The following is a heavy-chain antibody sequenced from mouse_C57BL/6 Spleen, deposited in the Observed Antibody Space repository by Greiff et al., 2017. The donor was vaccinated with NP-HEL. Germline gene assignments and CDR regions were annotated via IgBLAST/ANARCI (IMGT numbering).Heavy chain of an antibody. CDR1: GYTFTSYW. J-gene: IGHJ2*01. D-gene: IGHD1-1*01. CDR2: IDPSDSYT. Sequence: QVQLQQPGAELVKPGASVKLSCKASGYTFTSYWMQWVKQRPGQGLEWIGEIDPSDSYTNYNQKFKGKATLTVDTSSSTAYMQLSSLTSEDSAVYYCAPSYYGSSQYYFDYWGQGTTLTVSS. CDR3: APSYYGSSQYYFDY. V-gene: IGHV1-50*01.